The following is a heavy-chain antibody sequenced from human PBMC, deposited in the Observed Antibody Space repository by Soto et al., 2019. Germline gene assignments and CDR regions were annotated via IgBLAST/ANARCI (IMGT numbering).Heavy chain of an antibody. V-gene: IGHV3-30*18. D-gene: IGHD4-17*01. Sequence: QVQLVESGGGVVQPWRSLRLSCAASGFTFDSYGMHWVRQAPVKGLEWVAVISSDGNNKYYADSVKGRFTISRENFKNPLYLQMSSPRADAPAVYYCAKDLIPNTVTTCGSWGQGTMVTVSS. CDR2: ISSDGNNK. J-gene: IGHJ5*02. CDR1: GFTFDSYG. CDR3: AKDLIPNTVTTCGS.